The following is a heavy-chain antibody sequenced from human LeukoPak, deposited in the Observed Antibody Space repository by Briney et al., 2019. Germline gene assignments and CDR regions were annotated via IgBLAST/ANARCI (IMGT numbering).Heavy chain of an antibody. D-gene: IGHD4-23*01. Sequence: PGGSLRLSCAASGFTFSSYAMSWIRQPPGKGLEWIGYIYYSGSTNYNPSLESRVTISVDTSKNQFSLKLSSVTAADTAVYYCARIEDYGGNSVNYWGQGTLVTVSS. CDR2: IYYSGST. V-gene: IGHV4-59*01. CDR1: GFTFSSYA. J-gene: IGHJ4*02. CDR3: ARIEDYGGNSVNY.